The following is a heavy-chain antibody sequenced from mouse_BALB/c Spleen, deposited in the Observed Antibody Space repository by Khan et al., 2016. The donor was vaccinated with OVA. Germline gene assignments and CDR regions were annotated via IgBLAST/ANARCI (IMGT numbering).Heavy chain of an antibody. Sequence: QVQLQQSGAELARPGASVKMSCKASGYTFTSYTMHWVKQRPGQGLEWIGYINPRSGYTDYNQKFKDKTTLTTDISSSTAYMQLSSLTSEDSAVYYCGRRRGGYYVDYWGQGTTRTVSS. V-gene: IGHV1-4*02. CDR2: INPRSGYT. J-gene: IGHJ2*01. CDR1: GYTFTSYT. CDR3: GRRRGGYYVDY.